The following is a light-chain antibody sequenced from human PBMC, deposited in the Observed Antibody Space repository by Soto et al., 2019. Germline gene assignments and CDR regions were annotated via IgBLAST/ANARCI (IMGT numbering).Light chain of an antibody. CDR1: SSDVGGYNY. CDR2: EVT. Sequence: QSALTQPPSASGSPGQSVAISCTGTSSDVGGYNYVSWYQQHSGKAPKLIIDEVTRRPSGVPDRFSGSNSGSTASLSVSGLHAEDEADYYSVSYAGDSVVFGGGTKLTVL. J-gene: IGLJ2*01. CDR3: VSYAGDSVV. V-gene: IGLV2-8*01.